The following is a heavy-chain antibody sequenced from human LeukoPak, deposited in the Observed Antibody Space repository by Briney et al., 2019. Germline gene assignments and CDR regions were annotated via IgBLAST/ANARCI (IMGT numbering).Heavy chain of an antibody. V-gene: IGHV1-18*01. J-gene: IGHJ6*02. CDR1: GYTFTSYG. Sequence: ASVKVSCKASGYTFTSYGISWVRQAPGQGLEWMGWISAYNGNTNYAQKLQGRVTMTTDTSTSTAYMELRSLISDDTAVYYCARAGWELLFEHGMDVWGQGTTVTVSS. CDR2: ISAYNGNT. CDR3: ARAGWELLFEHGMDV. D-gene: IGHD1-26*01.